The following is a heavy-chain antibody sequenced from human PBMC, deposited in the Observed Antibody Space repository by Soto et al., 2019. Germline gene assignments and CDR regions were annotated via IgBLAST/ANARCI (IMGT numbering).Heavy chain of an antibody. CDR1: GGSISSSSYY. CDR2: IYYSGST. Sequence: QLQLQESGPGLVKPSETLSLTCTVSGGSISSSSYYWGWIRQPPGKGLEWIGSIYYSGSTYYNPSLKSRVTISVDTSKNQFSLKLSSVTAADTAVYYCARRNPDTTIERYDYIWGIPIHYFDYWGQGTLVTVSS. CDR3: ARRNPDTTIERYDYIWGIPIHYFDY. D-gene: IGHD3-16*01. V-gene: IGHV4-39*01. J-gene: IGHJ4*02.